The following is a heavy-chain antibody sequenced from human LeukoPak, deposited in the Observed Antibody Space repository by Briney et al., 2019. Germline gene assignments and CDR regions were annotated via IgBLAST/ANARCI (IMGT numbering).Heavy chain of an antibody. D-gene: IGHD1-26*01. CDR3: AGGSGSHPYYYYMDV. V-gene: IGHV4-38-2*02. Sequence: PSETLSLTCTVSGYSISSGYYWGWIRQPPGKGQEWIGSIYHSGSTYYNPYLKSRVTISVDTSKNQFSLKLSSVTAADTCVYYCAGGSGSHPYYYYMDVWGKGTTVTVSS. J-gene: IGHJ6*03. CDR2: IYHSGST. CDR1: GYSISSGYY.